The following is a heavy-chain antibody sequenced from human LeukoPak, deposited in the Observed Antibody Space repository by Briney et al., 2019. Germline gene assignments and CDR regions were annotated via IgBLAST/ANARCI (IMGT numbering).Heavy chain of an antibody. D-gene: IGHD3-9*01. CDR1: GFTFSNAW. CDR3: TTTVTTGYGTLHENG. CDR2: IKSKTDGGTT. Sequence: GGSLRLSCAASGFTFSNAWMSWVRQAPGKGLEWVGRIKSKTDGGTTDYAAPVKGRFTISRDDSKNTLYLQMNSLKTEDTAVYYCTTTVTTGYGTLHENGWGQGTLVTVSS. J-gene: IGHJ4*02. V-gene: IGHV3-15*01.